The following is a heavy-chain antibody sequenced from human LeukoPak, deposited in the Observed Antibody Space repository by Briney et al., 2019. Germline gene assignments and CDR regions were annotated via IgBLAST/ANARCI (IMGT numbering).Heavy chain of an antibody. D-gene: IGHD6-13*01. Sequence: PSETLSLTCTVSGGSISSDGYYWRWIRQHPGKGLYWIGYIYCSECTYYNPSLKSRVTISVDTSKNQFSLKLSSVTAADTAVYYCAREIAAAGTSPDAFDIWGQGTMVTVSS. V-gene: IGHV4-31*03. CDR2: IYCSECT. J-gene: IGHJ3*02. CDR1: GGSISSDGYY. CDR3: AREIAAAGTSPDAFDI.